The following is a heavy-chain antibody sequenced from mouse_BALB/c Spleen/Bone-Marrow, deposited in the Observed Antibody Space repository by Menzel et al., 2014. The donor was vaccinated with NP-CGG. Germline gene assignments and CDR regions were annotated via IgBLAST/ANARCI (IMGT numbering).Heavy chain of an antibody. V-gene: IGHV1-61*01. CDR3: ARWGAYFDY. CDR2: IDPSDSEA. CDR1: GYTFTSYW. J-gene: IGHJ2*01. Sequence: VQLQQSGAELVRPGTPVKLPCKASGYTFTSYWMNWVKQRPGRGLEWIGRIDPSDSEAHYNQKFKDKATLTVDKSSSTAYIQLSSLTSEDSAVYYCARWGAYFDYWGQGTTLTVSS.